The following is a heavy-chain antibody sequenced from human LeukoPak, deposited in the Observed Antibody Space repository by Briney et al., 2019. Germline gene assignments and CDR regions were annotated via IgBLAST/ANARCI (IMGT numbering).Heavy chain of an antibody. CDR3: ARVTEKYYFDY. J-gene: IGHJ4*02. CDR2: MYYGGSN. Sequence: PSETLSLTCTVSGGSISSSSYYWGWIRQPPGKGLEWIESMYYGGSNYYNPSLKSRVTISVDTPKNQFSLKLSSVTAADTAAYFCARVTEKYYFDYWGQGTLVTVSS. CDR1: GGSISSSSYY. D-gene: IGHD2/OR15-2a*01. V-gene: IGHV4-39*07.